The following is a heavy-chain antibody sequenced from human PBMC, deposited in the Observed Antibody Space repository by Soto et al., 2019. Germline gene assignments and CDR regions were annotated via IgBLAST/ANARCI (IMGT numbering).Heavy chain of an antibody. D-gene: IGHD3-22*01. Sequence: GESLKISCKGSGYSFAGYWITWMRQKPGKGLEWMGRIDPSDSQTYYSPSFRGHVTISVTKSITTVFLQWSSLRASDTAMYYCARQIYDSDTGPNFQYYFDSWGQGTPVTVSS. CDR2: IDPSDSQT. CDR3: ARQIYDSDTGPNFQYYFDS. J-gene: IGHJ4*02. CDR1: GYSFAGYW. V-gene: IGHV5-10-1*01.